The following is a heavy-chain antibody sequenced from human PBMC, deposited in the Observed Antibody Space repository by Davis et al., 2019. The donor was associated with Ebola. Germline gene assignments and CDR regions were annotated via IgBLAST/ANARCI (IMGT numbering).Heavy chain of an antibody. CDR3: TRSQLEWFLTPSSAY. D-gene: IGHD3-3*01. CDR1: GGSLSNYH. V-gene: IGHV4-59*08. Sequence: MPSETLSLTCADSGGSLSNYHWSWIRQAPGKGLEWIGHISYDGKTNYNPSLESRLTIPVDTSNNHFSLSLRSVTAADTAVYYCTRSQLEWFLTPSSAYWGPGTLVTVSS. CDR2: ISYDGKT. J-gene: IGHJ4*02.